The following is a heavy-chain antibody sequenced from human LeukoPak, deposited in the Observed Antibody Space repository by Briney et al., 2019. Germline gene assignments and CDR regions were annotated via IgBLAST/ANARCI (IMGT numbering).Heavy chain of an antibody. V-gene: IGHV1-46*01. J-gene: IGHJ4*02. CDR1: GYTFTSYY. CDR2: INPSGGST. Sequence: ASVKVSCKASGYTFTSYYMHWVRQAPGQGLEWMGIINPSGGSTSYAQKFQDRVTMTRDTSTSTVYMELSSLRSEDTAVYYCARARRPYGSGSYYSSYWGQGTLVTVSS. D-gene: IGHD3-10*01. CDR3: ARARRPYGSGSYYSSY.